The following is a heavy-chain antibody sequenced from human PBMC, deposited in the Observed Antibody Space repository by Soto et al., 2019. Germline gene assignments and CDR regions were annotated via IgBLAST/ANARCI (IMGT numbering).Heavy chain of an antibody. Sequence: GGSLRLSCAASGFPFHDHTMHWFRQLPGKGLEWVSLVSWDGGSTDYSESVKGRFTISRDNSRNSLYLQMNSLRTADTALYYCAKALRRYSSGWHAAHNWGQGTLVTVSS. CDR2: VSWDGGST. V-gene: IGHV3-43*01. CDR1: GFPFHDHT. CDR3: AKALRRYSSGWHAAHN. J-gene: IGHJ4*02. D-gene: IGHD6-19*01.